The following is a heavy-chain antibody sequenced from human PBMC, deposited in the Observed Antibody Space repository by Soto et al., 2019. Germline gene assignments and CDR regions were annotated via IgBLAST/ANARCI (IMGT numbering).Heavy chain of an antibody. V-gene: IGHV4-30-4*01. CDR3: ARASITMVRGVIGGFDH. D-gene: IGHD3-10*01. J-gene: IGHJ4*02. CDR2: IYYSGST. Sequence: PSETLSLTCTVSGGSISSGDYYWSWIRQPPGKGLEWIGYIYYSGSTYYNPSLKSRVTISVDTSKNQFSLKLSSVTAADTAVYYCARASITMVRGVIGGFDHWGQGTLVTVSS. CDR1: GGSISSGDYY.